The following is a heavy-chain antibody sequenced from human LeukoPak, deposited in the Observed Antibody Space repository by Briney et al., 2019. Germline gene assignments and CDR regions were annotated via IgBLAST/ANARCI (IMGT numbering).Heavy chain of an antibody. D-gene: IGHD3-9*01. CDR2: VCIGCST. CDR3: ARGIGHYDILTGYRDY. CDR1: GFTVSSNY. V-gene: IGHV3-53*01. Sequence: GGSLRLSCAASGFTVSSNYMSWVRQAPRKGLEGVWVVCIGCSTYYSDSVTGRFHISRDTSKNTLYLQMNSLRAEDTAVYYCARGIGHYDILTGYRDYWGQGTLVTVSS. J-gene: IGHJ4*02.